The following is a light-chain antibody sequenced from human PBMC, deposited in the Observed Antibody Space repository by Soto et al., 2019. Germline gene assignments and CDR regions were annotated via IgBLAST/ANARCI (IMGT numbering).Light chain of an antibody. CDR2: GAS. Sequence: AIQMTQSPSSLSASVGDRVTITCRASQGIRNDLGWYQQKPGKAPKLLIFGASGLQSGVPSRFSGSGSGTDVTLTISSLQPEDFATYYCLQDYSYPLTFGGGTKVEIK. CDR3: LQDYSYPLT. CDR1: QGIRND. V-gene: IGKV1-6*01. J-gene: IGKJ4*01.